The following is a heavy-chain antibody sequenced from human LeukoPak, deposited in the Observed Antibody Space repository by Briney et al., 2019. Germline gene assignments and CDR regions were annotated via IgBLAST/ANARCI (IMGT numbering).Heavy chain of an antibody. Sequence: GGSLRLSCAASGFTFSSYAMSWVRQAPGKGLEWVAFIRYDGSNKYYADSVKGRFTISRDNSKNTLYLQMNSLRAEDTAVYYCAKDLSRSIAAASRQGEWGQGTLVTVSS. D-gene: IGHD6-13*01. CDR1: GFTFSSYA. J-gene: IGHJ4*02. V-gene: IGHV3-30*02. CDR3: AKDLSRSIAAASRQGE. CDR2: IRYDGSNK.